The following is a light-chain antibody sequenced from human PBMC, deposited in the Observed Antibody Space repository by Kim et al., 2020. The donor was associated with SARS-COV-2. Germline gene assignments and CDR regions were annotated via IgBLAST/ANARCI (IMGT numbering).Light chain of an antibody. CDR1: SGSIDDNY. V-gene: IGLV6-57*04. CDR3: QSYNRDNVL. CDR2: EDD. Sequence: NFMLTQPHSVSGSPGKTITISCTRSSGSIDDNYVQWYQQRPGGVPTAVIYEDDHRPSGVSDRFSGSIDNSSNSASLTISGLRTEDEADYYCQSYNRDNVLFGGGTQLTVL. J-gene: IGLJ2*01.